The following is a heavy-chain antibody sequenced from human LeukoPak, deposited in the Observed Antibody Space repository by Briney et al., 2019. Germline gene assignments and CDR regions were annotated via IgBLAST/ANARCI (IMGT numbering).Heavy chain of an antibody. J-gene: IGHJ4*02. D-gene: IGHD4-17*01. V-gene: IGHV3-30*04. CDR3: ATDYGDYEPIDY. Sequence: GGSLRLSCTASAVTLSNYAMHWVRRPPGRGLEWVAVISFDGTNKYYGESVEGKFSVSRDNSKNTLYMQMDSLRPDDTAIYYCATDYGDYEPIDYWGQETLVTVS. CDR2: ISFDGTNK. CDR1: AVTLSNYA.